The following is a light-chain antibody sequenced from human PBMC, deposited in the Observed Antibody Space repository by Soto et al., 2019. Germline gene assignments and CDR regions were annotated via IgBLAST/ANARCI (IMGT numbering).Light chain of an antibody. CDR3: QQYNNWPPGRT. J-gene: IGKJ1*01. Sequence: EIVMTQSPATLSVSPGERATLSCRASQSVSSNLAWYQQKPGQAPRLLIYGASTRATGIPARFSGSGSGTEFTLTISSLQSEDFAVYYCQQYNNWPPGRTFGQGTKVENK. CDR1: QSVSSN. V-gene: IGKV3-15*01. CDR2: GAS.